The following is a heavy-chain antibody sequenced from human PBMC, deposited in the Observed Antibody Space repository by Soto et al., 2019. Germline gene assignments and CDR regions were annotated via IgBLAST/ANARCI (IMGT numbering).Heavy chain of an antibody. D-gene: IGHD2-2*02. CDR2: ISYDGSNK. V-gene: IGHV3-30*18. CDR1: GFTFSSYG. CDR3: AKDRGYQLLYDAY. J-gene: IGHJ4*02. Sequence: GGSLRLSCAASGFTFSSYGMHWVRQAPGRGLEMVAVISYDGSNKYYADSVKGRFTISRDNSKNTLYLQMNSLRAEDTAVYYCAKDRGYQLLYDAYWGQGTLVTVSS.